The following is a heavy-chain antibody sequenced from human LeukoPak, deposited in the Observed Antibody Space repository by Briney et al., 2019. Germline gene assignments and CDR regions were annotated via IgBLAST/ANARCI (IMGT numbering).Heavy chain of an antibody. J-gene: IGHJ3*02. CDR3: VKGWLLYGFDI. Sequence: GSLRLSCAASGFTISNNYMNWVRQAPGKGLEWVSVIYSGGSTYYADSVKGRFSISKDNSKNTLYMEMNSLRAEDTAVYYCVKGWLLYGFDIWGQGTMVTVSS. CDR1: GFTISNNY. CDR2: IYSGGST. V-gene: IGHV3-53*01. D-gene: IGHD3-3*01.